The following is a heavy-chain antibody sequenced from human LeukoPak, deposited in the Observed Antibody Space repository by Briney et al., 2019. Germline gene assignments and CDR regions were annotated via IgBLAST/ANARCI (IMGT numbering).Heavy chain of an antibody. CDR2: FDPEDGET. CDR3: ARGGVVVVPAAMYPLWY. D-gene: IGHD2-2*01. CDR1: GYTLTELS. Sequence: ASVKVSCKVSGYTLTELSMHWVRQAPGKGLEWMGGFDPEDGETIYAQKFQGRVTMTEDTSTDTAYMELSSLRSEDTAVYYCARGGVVVVPAAMYPLWYWGQGTLVTVSS. J-gene: IGHJ4*02. V-gene: IGHV1-24*01.